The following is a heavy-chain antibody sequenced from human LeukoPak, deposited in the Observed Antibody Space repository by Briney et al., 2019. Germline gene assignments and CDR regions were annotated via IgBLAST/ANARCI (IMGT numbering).Heavy chain of an antibody. CDR1: GFTFSSYA. J-gene: IGHJ6*02. D-gene: IGHD6-13*01. CDR3: AKGVSIAAAWGVYYYGMDV. V-gene: IGHV3-23*01. CDR2: ISGSGGST. Sequence: GGSLRLSCAASGFTFSSYAMSWVRQTPGQGLKWVSAISGSGGSTYYADSVKGRFTISRDNSKNTLYRQMNSLRAEDTAVYYCAKGVSIAAAWGVYYYGMDVWGQGTTVTVSS.